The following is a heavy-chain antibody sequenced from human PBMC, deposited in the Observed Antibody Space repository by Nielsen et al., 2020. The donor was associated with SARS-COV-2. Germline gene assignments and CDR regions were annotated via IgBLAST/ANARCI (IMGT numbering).Heavy chain of an antibody. V-gene: IGHV3-9*01. CDR1: GFTFHPYA. J-gene: IGHJ4*02. CDR2: ISWNSGSI. Sequence: GGSLRLSFPASGFTFHPYAMHLVRQAPGKGLEWVSGISWNSGSIGYADSVKGRFTISRDNAKNSLYLQMNSLRAEDTALYYCAKDLPMYSSSFDYWGQGTLVTVSS. CDR3: AKDLPMYSSSFDY. D-gene: IGHD6-13*01.